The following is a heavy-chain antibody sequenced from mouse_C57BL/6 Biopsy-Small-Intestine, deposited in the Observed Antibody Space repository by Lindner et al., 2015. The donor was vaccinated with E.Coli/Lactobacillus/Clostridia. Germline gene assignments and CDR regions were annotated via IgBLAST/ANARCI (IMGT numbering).Heavy chain of an antibody. V-gene: IGHV14-4*01. CDR3: TTLTGTFAY. CDR1: GFNIKDDY. J-gene: IGHJ3*01. CDR2: IDPENGDT. D-gene: IGHD4-1*01. Sequence: VQLQESGAELVRPGASVKLSCTASGFNIKDDYMHWVKQRPGQGLEWIGWIDPENGDTEYASKFQGKATITADTSSNTAYLQLSSLTSEDTAVYYCTTLTGTFAYWGQGTLVTVSA.